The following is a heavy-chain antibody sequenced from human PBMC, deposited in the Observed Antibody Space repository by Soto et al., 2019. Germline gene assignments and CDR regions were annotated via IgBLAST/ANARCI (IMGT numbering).Heavy chain of an antibody. V-gene: IGHV2-5*02. Sequence: QITLKESGPTLVKPTQTLTLTCTFSGFSLTTRGVGVGWIRQPPGKALEWLALIYWDDDEGYSPSLKSRLTTPXDXPKNQVVLTMINMDPVDTATYYCAHRPRGYSYHFDYWGQGTLVTVSS. J-gene: IGHJ4*02. CDR3: AHRPRGYSYHFDY. D-gene: IGHD5-18*01. CDR2: IYWDDDE. CDR1: GFSLTTRGVG.